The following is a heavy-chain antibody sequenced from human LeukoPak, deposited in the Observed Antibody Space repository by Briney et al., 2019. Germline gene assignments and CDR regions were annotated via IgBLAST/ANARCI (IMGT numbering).Heavy chain of an antibody. J-gene: IGHJ4*02. V-gene: IGHV4-34*01. CDR1: VGSFSNYY. D-gene: IGHD3-3*01. CDR2: IDHSGSS. CDR3: ARGLEDRISIFGVVKFYYFDF. Sequence: TSETLSLTCAVYVGSFSNYYWTWIRQPPGKGLEWVGEIDHSGSSHYNPSLKSRVTISVDTSKNQLSLKLSSVTAADTAVYYCARGLEDRISIFGVVKFYYFDFWGQGTLVTVSS.